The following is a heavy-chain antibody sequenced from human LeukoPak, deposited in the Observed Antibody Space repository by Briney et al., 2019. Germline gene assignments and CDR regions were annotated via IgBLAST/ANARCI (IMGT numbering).Heavy chain of an antibody. D-gene: IGHD2-2*01. CDR3: AHASSCRSTSCYPGY. J-gene: IGHJ4*02. CDR1: GFSLTTSGVA. Sequence: SGPTLVKPTQTLTLTCTFSGFSLTTSGVAVGWIRQPPGKALEWLALIYWDDDKRYSPSLKSRPTITKDTSKNQVVLTMTNMDPVDTATYYCAHASSCRSTSCYPGYWGQGTLVTVSS. CDR2: IYWDDDK. V-gene: IGHV2-5*02.